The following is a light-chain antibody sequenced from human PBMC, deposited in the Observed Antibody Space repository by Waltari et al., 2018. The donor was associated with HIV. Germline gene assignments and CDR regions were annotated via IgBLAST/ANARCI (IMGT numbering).Light chain of an antibody. J-gene: IGLJ1*01. CDR2: DLI. Sequence: QSALTQSRSVSGSPGQSITISCTGTTNTVGAYNYVSWYQQHPGIAPKLLIFDLIKRPSGVPDRFSGSKSGNTASLTISGLQAEDEADYYCCSSAGKYTFVFGTGTKVTVL. CDR1: TNTVGAYNY. V-gene: IGLV2-11*01. CDR3: CSSAGKYTFV.